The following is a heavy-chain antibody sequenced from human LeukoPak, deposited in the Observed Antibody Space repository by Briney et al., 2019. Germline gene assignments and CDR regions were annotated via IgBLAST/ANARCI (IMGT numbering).Heavy chain of an antibody. D-gene: IGHD5-12*01. V-gene: IGHV1-2*04. J-gene: IGHJ4*02. CDR2: INPNSGAT. Sequence: ASVKVSCKASGYDFTSYAMHWVRQAPGQGLEWMGWINPNSGATNYAQNFQGWVTMTRDTSVSTGYMELRRLTSDDTAVYYCARGLINGHDFDYWGQGTLVTVSS. CDR3: ARGLINGHDFDY. CDR1: GYDFTSYA.